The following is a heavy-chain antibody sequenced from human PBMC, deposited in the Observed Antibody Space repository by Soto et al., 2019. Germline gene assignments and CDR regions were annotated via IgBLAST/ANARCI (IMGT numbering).Heavy chain of an antibody. Sequence: PVESLAISCKGSGYNFAGYWIEWGRQMPGKGLELMGISYPSDSDTRYRPSFQGQVTISADKSISSAYLQWSSLRASDTDMYYCARGGVSTRTFDYWGQGTPVTVSS. D-gene: IGHD3-3*01. CDR3: ARGGVSTRTFDY. CDR2: SYPSDSDT. J-gene: IGHJ4*02. V-gene: IGHV5-51*01. CDR1: GYNFAGYW.